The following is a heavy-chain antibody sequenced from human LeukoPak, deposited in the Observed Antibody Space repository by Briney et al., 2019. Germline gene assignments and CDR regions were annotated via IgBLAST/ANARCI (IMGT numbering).Heavy chain of an antibody. CDR2: ISAYNGNT. V-gene: IGHV1-18*01. D-gene: IGHD4-11*01. J-gene: IGHJ6*03. Sequence: ASVKVSCKASGYTFTSYGISWVRQAPGQGLEWMGRISAYNGNTNYAQKLQGRVTMTTDTSTSTAYMELRSLRSDDTAVYYCARVRYPLQKPYYYYYMDVWGKGTTVTVSS. CDR1: GYTFTSYG. CDR3: ARVRYPLQKPYYYYYMDV.